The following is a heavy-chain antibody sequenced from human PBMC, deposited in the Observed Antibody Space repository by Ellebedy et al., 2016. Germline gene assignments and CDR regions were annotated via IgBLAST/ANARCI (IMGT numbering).Heavy chain of an antibody. CDR2: IYPGDSNT. V-gene: IGHV5-51*01. CDR3: ARREYFRGSHWFHP. CDR1: GYSFTNHW. D-gene: IGHD5-12*01. J-gene: IGHJ5*02. Sequence: GGSLRLSCQGSGYSFTNHWIVWVRQKPGKGLEFMGIIYPGDSNTKHNPSFQGQVTISADRSTSTAYLQWSGLKASDTAMYFCARREYFRGSHWFHPWGQGTLVTVAS.